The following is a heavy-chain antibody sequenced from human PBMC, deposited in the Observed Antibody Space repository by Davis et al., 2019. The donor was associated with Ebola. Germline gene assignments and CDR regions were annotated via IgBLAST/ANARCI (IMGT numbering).Heavy chain of an antibody. V-gene: IGHV3-30*02. D-gene: IGHD3-3*01. CDR3: ARGGLRYYDFWSGYRESYYFDC. CDR1: GFSFSSYG. Sequence: GESLKISCAASGFSFSSYGMHWVRQAPGKGLEWVSFIWSDGSNKYYADSVKGRFTVSRDNSKNTLYLQMNSLRAEDTAVYYCARGGLRYYDFWSGYRESYYFDCWGQGALVTVSS. CDR2: IWSDGSNK. J-gene: IGHJ4*02.